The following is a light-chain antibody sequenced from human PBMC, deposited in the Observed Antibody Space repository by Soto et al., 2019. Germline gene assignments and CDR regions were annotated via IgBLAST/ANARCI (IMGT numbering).Light chain of an antibody. CDR1: SSNIGAGYD. V-gene: IGLV1-40*01. CDR2: GNN. Sequence: QSVLTQPPSVSGAPGQRVTISCTGSSSNIGAGYDVHWYQQLPGTAPKLLIYGNNNRPSGVPDRLSGSKSDTSASLAITELQAEDEADYYCQSYDSSLSAYVFGPGTKLTVL. J-gene: IGLJ1*01. CDR3: QSYDSSLSAYV.